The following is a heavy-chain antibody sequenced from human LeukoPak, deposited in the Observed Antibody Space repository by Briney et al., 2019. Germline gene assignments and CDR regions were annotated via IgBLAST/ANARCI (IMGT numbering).Heavy chain of an antibody. CDR1: GGTFSSYA. Sequence: GASVKVSCKASGGTFSSYAISWVRQAPGQGLEWMGGIIPIFGTANYAQKFQGRVTITTDESTSTAYMELSSLRSEDTAVYYCARAYSSSWYEGSSWFDPWSQGTLVTVSS. CDR2: IIPIFGTA. V-gene: IGHV1-69*05. CDR3: ARAYSSSWYEGSSWFDP. D-gene: IGHD6-13*01. J-gene: IGHJ5*02.